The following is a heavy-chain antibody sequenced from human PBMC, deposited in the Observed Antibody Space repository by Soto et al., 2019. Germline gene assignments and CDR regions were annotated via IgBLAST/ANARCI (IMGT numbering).Heavy chain of an antibody. CDR2: IYHSGST. Sequence: QLQLQESGSGLVKPSQTLSLTCAVSGGSISSGGYSWSWIRQPPGKGLEWIGYIYHSGSTYYNPSLKSRVTISVDRSKNQFSLKLSSVTAADTAVYYCARVAVPAEASDAFDIWGQGTMVTVSS. J-gene: IGHJ3*02. D-gene: IGHD2-2*01. CDR3: ARVAVPAEASDAFDI. CDR1: GGSISSGGYS. V-gene: IGHV4-30-2*01.